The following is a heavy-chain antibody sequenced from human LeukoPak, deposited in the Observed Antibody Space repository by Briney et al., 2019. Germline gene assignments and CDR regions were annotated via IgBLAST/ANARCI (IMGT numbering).Heavy chain of an antibody. V-gene: IGHV4-59*12. Sequence: SETLSLTCTVSGGSISSYYWSWIRQPPGKGLEWIGYIYYSGSTNYNPSLKSRVTISVDTSKNQFSLKLSSVTAADTAVYYCARVSFEGWFGELLTNPTFDYWGQGTLVTVSS. D-gene: IGHD3-10*01. CDR2: IYYSGST. CDR3: ARVSFEGWFGELLTNPTFDY. J-gene: IGHJ4*02. CDR1: GGSISSYY.